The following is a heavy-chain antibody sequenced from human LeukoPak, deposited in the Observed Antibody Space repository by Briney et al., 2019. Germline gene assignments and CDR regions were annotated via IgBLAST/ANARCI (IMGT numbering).Heavy chain of an antibody. V-gene: IGHV3-7*01. D-gene: IGHD1-26*01. CDR1: GFTFSSHW. CDR3: ASPFGGTVGATNDY. J-gene: IGHJ4*02. Sequence: GGSLRLSCAASGFTFSSHWMSWVRQAPGKGLEWVANIKQDGSEKYYVDSVKGRFTISRDNAKNSLYLQMNSLRAEDTAVYYCASPFGGTVGATNDYWGQGTLVTVSS. CDR2: IKQDGSEK.